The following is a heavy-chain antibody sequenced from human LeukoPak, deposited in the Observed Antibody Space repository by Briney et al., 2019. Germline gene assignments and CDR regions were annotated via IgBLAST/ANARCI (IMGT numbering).Heavy chain of an antibody. V-gene: IGHV4-30-4*07. CDR1: GGSISSGGYS. D-gene: IGHD1-1*01. CDR3: ARVERKHGAFDI. J-gene: IGHJ3*02. Sequence: SETLSLTCAVSGGSISSGGYSWSWIRQPPGKGLEWIGYIYYSGSTYYNPSLKSRVTISVDTSKNQFSLKLSSVTAADTAVYYCARVERKHGAFDIWGQGTMVTVSS. CDR2: IYYSGST.